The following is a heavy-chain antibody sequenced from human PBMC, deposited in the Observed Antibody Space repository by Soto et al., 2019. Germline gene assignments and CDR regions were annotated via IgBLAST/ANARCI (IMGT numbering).Heavy chain of an antibody. Sequence: PGGSLRLSCTASGFIFSNAWINWVRQAPGKGKEWVDRVKSKTAGGTTDFAAPVKGRFAISRDDSKKIVYMQMNSLRTEDTAVFYCSTESYINMIAVRLDYWGLGTRVTVSS. D-gene: IGHD3-22*01. CDR2: VKSKTAGGTT. V-gene: IGHV3-15*07. CDR3: STESYINMIAVRLDY. J-gene: IGHJ4*01. CDR1: GFIFSNAW.